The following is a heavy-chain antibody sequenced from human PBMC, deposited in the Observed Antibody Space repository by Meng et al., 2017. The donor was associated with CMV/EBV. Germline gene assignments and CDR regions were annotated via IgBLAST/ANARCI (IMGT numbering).Heavy chain of an antibody. Sequence: GESLKISCAASGFTFSSYSMNWVRQAPGKGLEWVSSISSSSSYIYYADSVKGRFTISRDNAKNSLYLQMNSLRAEDTAVYYCARDRVYSGYDFSQLPYYYYYSMDVWGQGTTVTVSS. V-gene: IGHV3-21*01. CDR3: ARDRVYSGYDFSQLPYYYYYSMDV. D-gene: IGHD5-12*01. CDR2: ISSSSSYI. CDR1: GFTFSSYS. J-gene: IGHJ6*02.